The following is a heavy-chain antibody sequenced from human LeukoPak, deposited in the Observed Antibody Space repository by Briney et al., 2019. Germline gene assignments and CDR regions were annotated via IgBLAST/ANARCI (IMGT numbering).Heavy chain of an antibody. D-gene: IGHD7-27*01. CDR2: ISSSGSTI. CDR1: GFTFSSYE. J-gene: IGHJ4*02. CDR3: ARRRTGDFDY. V-gene: IGHV3-48*03. Sequence: GGSLRLSCAASGFTFSSYEMNWVRQAPGKGLEWVSYISSSGSTIYYADSVKGRFTISRDNAKNSLYLQMNSLRAEDTAVYYCARRRTGDFDYWGQGTLVTVPS.